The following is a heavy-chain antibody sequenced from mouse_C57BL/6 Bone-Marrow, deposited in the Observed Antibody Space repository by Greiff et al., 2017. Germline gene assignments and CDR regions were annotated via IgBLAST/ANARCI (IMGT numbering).Heavy chain of an antibody. CDR2: IHPNSGST. J-gene: IGHJ3*01. CDR1: GYTFTSYW. D-gene: IGHD1-1*01. V-gene: IGHV1-64*01. CDR3: ARAGGSSLFAY. Sequence: QVQLQQPGAELVKPGASVKLSCKASGYTFTSYWMHWVKQRPGQGLEWIGMIHPNSGSTNYNEKFKSKATLTVDKSSSTAYMPLSSLTSEDSAVYYCARAGGSSLFAYWGQGALVTVSA.